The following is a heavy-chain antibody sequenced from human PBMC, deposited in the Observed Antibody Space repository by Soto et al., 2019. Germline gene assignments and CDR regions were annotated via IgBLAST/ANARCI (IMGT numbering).Heavy chain of an antibody. Sequence: SVKVSCKVSGGTFSSYAISWVRQAPGQGLEWMGGIIPIFGTANYEQKFQGRVTITADESTSTAYMELSSLRSEDTAVYYCARSPPAYGMDVWGKGTMVTVSS. CDR2: IIPIFGTA. V-gene: IGHV1-69*13. CDR1: GGTFSSYA. CDR3: ARSPPAYGMDV. J-gene: IGHJ6*04.